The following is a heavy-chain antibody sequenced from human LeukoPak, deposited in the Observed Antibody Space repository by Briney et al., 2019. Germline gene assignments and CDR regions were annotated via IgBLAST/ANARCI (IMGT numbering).Heavy chain of an antibody. D-gene: IGHD6-13*01. Sequence: GGSLRLSCAASGFTFDDYAMSWVRQAPGKGLEWGSVISGSGGGTYYADSVKGRFTISRDNSKNTLYLQMSSLRAEDTAVYYCAKATGIAAAPDYWGQGTLVTVSS. V-gene: IGHV3-23*01. CDR1: GFTFDDYA. J-gene: IGHJ4*02. CDR3: AKATGIAAAPDY. CDR2: ISGSGGGT.